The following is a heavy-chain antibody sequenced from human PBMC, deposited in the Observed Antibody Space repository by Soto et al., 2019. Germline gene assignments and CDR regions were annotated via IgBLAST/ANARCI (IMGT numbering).Heavy chain of an antibody. Sequence: GASVKIWCKVSGYKITDFCLSWILQKPWKGLEWLGRIYPTDSFTSYSPPFQGHVTISVDKSISTAYLQWNSLQASDTAVYYSARCASTGSHDAFDVWGQGTMVTVSS. CDR2: IYPTDSFT. CDR1: GYKITDFC. J-gene: IGHJ3*01. V-gene: IGHV5-10-1*01. D-gene: IGHD2-15*01. CDR3: ARCASTGSHDAFDV.